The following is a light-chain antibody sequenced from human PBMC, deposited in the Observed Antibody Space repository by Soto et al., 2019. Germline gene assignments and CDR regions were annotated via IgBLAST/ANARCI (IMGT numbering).Light chain of an antibody. CDR3: QQYGSSAGWT. V-gene: IGKV3-20*01. J-gene: IGKJ1*01. CDR2: GAS. CDR1: QSVSSSY. Sequence: EIVLTQSPGTLSLSPGERATLSCRASQSVSSSYLAWYQQKPGQAPRLLIYGASSRATGIPDRFSGSGSGTDFTVTISRLESEDFAVYYCQQYGSSAGWTFGQGTKVEIK.